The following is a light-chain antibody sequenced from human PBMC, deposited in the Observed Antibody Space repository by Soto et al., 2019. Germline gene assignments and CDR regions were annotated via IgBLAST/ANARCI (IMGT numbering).Light chain of an antibody. CDR2: DAS. J-gene: IGKJ1*01. V-gene: IGKV1-5*01. CDR3: RQYSSYWT. Sequence: DIQMTQSPSTLSASVGDRVTITCRASQTISTWVPWYQQKPGTAPKLLKYDASRLESGVPARCSGSGSGTECSRTSRILQPESLATYFWRQYSSYWTCGQGTKVQIK. CDR1: QTISTW.